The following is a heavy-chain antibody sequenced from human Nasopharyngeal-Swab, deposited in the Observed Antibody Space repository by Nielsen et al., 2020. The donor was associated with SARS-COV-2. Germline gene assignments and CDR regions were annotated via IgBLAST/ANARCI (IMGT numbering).Heavy chain of an antibody. Sequence: GSLRLSCTVSGGSISSYYWSWIRQPPGKGLEWIGYIYYSGSTNYNPSLKSRVTISVDTSKNQFSLKLSSVTAADTAVYYCAAIGPTTVTTDYWGRGTLVTVSS. CDR1: GGSISSYY. V-gene: IGHV4-59*01. CDR3: AAIGPTTVTTDY. CDR2: IYYSGST. J-gene: IGHJ4*02. D-gene: IGHD4-17*01.